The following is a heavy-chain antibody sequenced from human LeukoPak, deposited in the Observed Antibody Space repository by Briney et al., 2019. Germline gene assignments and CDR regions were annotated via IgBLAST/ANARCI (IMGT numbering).Heavy chain of an antibody. CDR2: INHSGST. V-gene: IGHV4-34*01. D-gene: IGHD5-18*01. Sequence: PSETLSLTCAVYGGSISGYYWSWIRQPPGKGLEWIGEINHSGSTNYNPSLKSRVTISVDTSKNQFSLKLSSVTAADAAVYYCARGAQLWDHWGQGTLVTVSS. J-gene: IGHJ4*02. CDR3: ARGAQLWDH. CDR1: GGSISGYY.